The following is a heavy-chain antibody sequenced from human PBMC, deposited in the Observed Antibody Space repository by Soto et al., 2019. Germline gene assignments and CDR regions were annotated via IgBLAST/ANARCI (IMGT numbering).Heavy chain of an antibody. J-gene: IGHJ5*02. Sequence: SETLSLTCTVSGGSIKSYYWSWIRQPPGKGLEWIAWIHYRGHSSSNPSLKSRVTISVDKSKNHFSLKLSSVAAADTVFYYCARDKADYHDSSSYWAWGQGTLVTVSS. CDR3: ARDKADYHDSSSYWA. CDR1: GGSIKSYY. D-gene: IGHD3-22*01. V-gene: IGHV4-59*01. CDR2: IHYRGHS.